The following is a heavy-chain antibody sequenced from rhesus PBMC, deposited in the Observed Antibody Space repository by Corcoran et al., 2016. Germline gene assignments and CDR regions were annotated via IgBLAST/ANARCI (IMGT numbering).Heavy chain of an antibody. CDR1: GFPLTTSGMG. CDR3: ARGGYFDY. CDR2: IYWDDDK. V-gene: IGHV2-174*01. J-gene: IGHJ4*01. Sequence: QVTLKESGPALVKPTQTLTLTCTFSGFPLTTSGMGVGWIRQPPGKALDWLALIYWDDDKRYSTSLKSRLTISKDTSKNQVVLTMTNMDPVDTATYYCARGGYFDYWGQGVLVTVSS.